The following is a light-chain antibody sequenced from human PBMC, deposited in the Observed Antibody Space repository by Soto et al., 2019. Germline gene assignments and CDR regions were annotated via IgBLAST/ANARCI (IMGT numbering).Light chain of an antibody. J-gene: IGKJ1*01. Sequence: EIVLTQSPGTLSLSAGERATLSCRASQSVSSSYLAWYQQKPGQAPRLLIYGAFNRATGIPDRFSGSGSGTDFTLTISSLEPEDFAVYYCQQRSNWPPTFGQGTKVDIK. CDR1: QSVSSSY. CDR2: GAF. CDR3: QQRSNWPPT. V-gene: IGKV3D-20*02.